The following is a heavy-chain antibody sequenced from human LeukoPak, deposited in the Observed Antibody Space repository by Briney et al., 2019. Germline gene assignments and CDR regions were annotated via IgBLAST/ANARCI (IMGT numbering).Heavy chain of an antibody. J-gene: IGHJ4*02. CDR2: IYYSGST. D-gene: IGHD1-7*01. CDR1: GGSISSGDYY. V-gene: IGHV4-30-4*08. Sequence: SQTLSLTCTVSGGSISSGDYYWSWIRQPPGKGLEWIGYIYYSGSTYYNPSLKSRVTISVDTSKNQFSLKLSSVTAADTAVYYCARGQRTYNWNYDYWGQGTLSPSPQ. CDR3: ARGQRTYNWNYDY.